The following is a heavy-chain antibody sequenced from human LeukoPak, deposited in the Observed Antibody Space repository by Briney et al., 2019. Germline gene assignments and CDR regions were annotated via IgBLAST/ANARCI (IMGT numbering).Heavy chain of an antibody. CDR1: GFTLTNEW. CDR3: ARDKIVRATHFHH. CDR2: INEDVREK. J-gene: IGHJ1*01. D-gene: IGHD1-26*01. Sequence: CLRLSCAPSGFTLTNEWMSWVRQAPGKALEWGGDINEDVREKYYMDSAKGRIHIYRDNAKNSLYLQMNSLRGEDTAVYYCARDKIVRATHFHHWGQGTLVTVP. V-gene: IGHV3-7*01.